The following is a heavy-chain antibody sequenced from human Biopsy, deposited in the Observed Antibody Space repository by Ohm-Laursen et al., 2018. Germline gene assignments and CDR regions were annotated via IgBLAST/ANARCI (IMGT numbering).Heavy chain of an antibody. D-gene: IGHD3-16*01. CDR2: IWHDGPNK. V-gene: IGHV3-33*07. CDR1: GFSFSTYG. J-gene: IGHJ4*02. Sequence: SLRLSCAPSGFSFSTYGIYSVRQAPGKGLEWVAAIWHDGPNKYYAEPVKGRLTISRDNSKNTLSLQMNSLRAEDTAVYFRARGGPHVRAGGSAFEYWGQGTLVTVSS. CDR3: ARGGPHVRAGGSAFEY.